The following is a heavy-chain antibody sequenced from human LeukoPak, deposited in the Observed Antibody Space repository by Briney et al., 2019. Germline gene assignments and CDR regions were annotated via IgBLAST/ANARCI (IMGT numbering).Heavy chain of an antibody. Sequence: GGSLRLSCAASGFTFSSYAMSWVRQAPGKGLEWVPAISGSGGSTYYADSVKGRFTISRDNSKNTLYLQMNSLRAEDTAVYYCAKVKVGATNALLLPPDYWGQGTLVTVSS. CDR3: AKVKVGATNALLLPPDY. CDR2: ISGSGGST. V-gene: IGHV3-23*01. D-gene: IGHD1-26*01. J-gene: IGHJ4*02. CDR1: GFTFSSYA.